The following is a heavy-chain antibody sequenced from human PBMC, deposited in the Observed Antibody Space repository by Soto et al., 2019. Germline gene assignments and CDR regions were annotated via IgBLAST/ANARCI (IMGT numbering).Heavy chain of an antibody. CDR3: AKDGSQNFDY. D-gene: IGHD1-26*01. CDR1: GFTFSHYA. V-gene: IGHV3-30*18. J-gene: IGHJ4*02. CDR2: MSYDGSNE. Sequence: QVQLVESGGGVVQPGRSLRLSCAASGFTFSHYAMHWVRQAPGKGLEWVALMSYDGSNEYYADSVKGRFTISRDNSKNTLYLQMNSLRAEDTAVYYCAKDGSQNFDYWGQGPLVTVSS.